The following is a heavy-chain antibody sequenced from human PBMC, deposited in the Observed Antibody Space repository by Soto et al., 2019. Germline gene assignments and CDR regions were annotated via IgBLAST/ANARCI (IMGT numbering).Heavy chain of an antibody. Sequence: QVQLVQSGAEVKKPGSSMKVSCKASGGTFNSYDINWVRQAPGQGLEWMGGIIPIVETPKYAQKFQGRVTITADESTNTVYMELSSLRSADTAMYYCARLSRPNYYDTSGFFKDNWFDPCGQGTLVTVSS. CDR1: GGTFNSYD. CDR3: ARLSRPNYYDTSGFFKDNWFDP. D-gene: IGHD3-22*01. J-gene: IGHJ5*02. CDR2: IIPIVETP. V-gene: IGHV1-69*01.